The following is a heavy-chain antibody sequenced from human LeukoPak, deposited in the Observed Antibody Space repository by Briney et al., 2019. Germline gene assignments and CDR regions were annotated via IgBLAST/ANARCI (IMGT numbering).Heavy chain of an antibody. Sequence: ASVKVSCKASGYTFTSYSIHWVRQAPGQGREWMGIINPSGGTTTYTQKLQGRVTMTRDLSTSTVYMELSSLRSEDTGVYYCAREGGDTPMVKFDSWGQGTLVTVSS. D-gene: IGHD5-18*01. J-gene: IGHJ4*02. CDR2: INPSGGTT. CDR1: GYTFTSYS. V-gene: IGHV1-46*04. CDR3: AREGGDTPMVKFDS.